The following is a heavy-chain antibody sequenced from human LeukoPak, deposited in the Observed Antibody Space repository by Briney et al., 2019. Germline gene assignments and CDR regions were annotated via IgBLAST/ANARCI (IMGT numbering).Heavy chain of an antibody. CDR2: ISGSGGST. Sequence: GGSLRLSCAASGFTFSSYAMSWVRQAPGKGLEWVSAISGSGGSTYYADSVKGRFTISRDNSKNTLYLQMNSLRADDTAVYYCAKRVSSGWSYFDYWGQGTLVTVSS. CDR3: AKRVSSGWSYFDY. CDR1: GFTFSSYA. D-gene: IGHD6-19*01. J-gene: IGHJ4*02. V-gene: IGHV3-23*01.